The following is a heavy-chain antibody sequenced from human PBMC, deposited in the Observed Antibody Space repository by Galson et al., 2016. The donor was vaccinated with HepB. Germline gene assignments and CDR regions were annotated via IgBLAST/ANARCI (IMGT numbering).Heavy chain of an antibody. CDR2: INHSGGT. CDR1: GGSYSGYY. V-gene: IGHV4-34*01. CDR3: AGGDYGITPRSED. J-gene: IGHJ1*01. Sequence: SETLSLTCTVYGGSYSGYYWSWIRHPPGKGLEWIGEINHSGGTKYNPSLKSRATISVDTSKKQFSLRLSSVTAADTAVYYCAGGDYGITPRSEDWGQGTLVTVSS. D-gene: IGHD4-17*01.